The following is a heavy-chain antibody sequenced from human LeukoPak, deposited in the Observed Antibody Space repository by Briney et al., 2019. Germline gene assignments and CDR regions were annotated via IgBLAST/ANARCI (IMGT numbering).Heavy chain of an antibody. J-gene: IGHJ3*02. D-gene: IGHD6-19*01. CDR3: ARAHSSGLSGDAFDI. Sequence: GGSLRLSCAASGFTFSSYGMHWVRQAPGKGLEWVAVIWYDGSNKYYADSVKGRFTISRDNSKNTLYLQMNSLRAEDTAVYYCARAHSSGLSGDAFDIWGQGTMVTVSS. V-gene: IGHV3-33*01. CDR2: IWYDGSNK. CDR1: GFTFSSYG.